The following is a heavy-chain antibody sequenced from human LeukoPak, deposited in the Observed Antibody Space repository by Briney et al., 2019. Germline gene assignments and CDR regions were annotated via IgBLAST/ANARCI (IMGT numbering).Heavy chain of an antibody. V-gene: IGHV3-48*03. Sequence: GSLRLSCAASGFTFSSYEMNWVRQAPGKGLEWVSYISSSGSTIYYADSVKGRFTISRDNAKNSLYLQMNSLRAEDTAVYYCARETGYYYDGSGYYYRNPGYFDYWGQGTLVTVSS. J-gene: IGHJ4*02. CDR1: GFTFSSYE. CDR2: ISSSGSTI. D-gene: IGHD3-22*01. CDR3: ARETGYYYDGSGYYYRNPGYFDY.